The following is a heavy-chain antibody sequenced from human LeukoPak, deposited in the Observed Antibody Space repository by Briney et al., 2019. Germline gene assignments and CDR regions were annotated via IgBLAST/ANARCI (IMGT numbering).Heavy chain of an antibody. D-gene: IGHD6-13*01. V-gene: IGHV1-18*01. CDR3: ARDWDIAAELDYFDY. J-gene: IGHJ4*02. CDR2: ISGNNDDT. Sequence: GASVKVSCKASGYTFTTFGISWVRQAPGQGLAWMGWISGNNDDTNYAQNLQGRVTMTTDTSTKTAYMEVRSLGTDDTAVYYCARDWDIAAELDYFDYWGQGTVVTVSS. CDR1: GYTFTTFG.